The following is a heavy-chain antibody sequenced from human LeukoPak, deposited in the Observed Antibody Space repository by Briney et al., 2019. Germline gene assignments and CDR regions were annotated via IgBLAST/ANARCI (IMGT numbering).Heavy chain of an antibody. J-gene: IGHJ4*02. CDR2: INPNSGGT. V-gene: IGHV1-2*02. CDR3: ARGPHWDPHFDY. CDR1: GFTFTAYH. D-gene: IGHD7-27*01. Sequence: GASVKVSCKASGFTFTAYHMHWVRQAPGQGLEWMGWINPNSGGTNYAQKFQGRVTMTRDTSISTAYMELSGLRSGDTAVYYCARGPHWDPHFDYWGQGTLVTVSS.